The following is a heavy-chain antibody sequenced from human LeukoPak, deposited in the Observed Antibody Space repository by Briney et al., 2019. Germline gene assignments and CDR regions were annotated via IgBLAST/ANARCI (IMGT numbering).Heavy chain of an antibody. V-gene: IGHV4-59*08. CDR1: GASISSYY. CDR3: TRHSTSSAPSAY. CDR2: ISNSGGT. Sequence: SETLSLTCTVSGASISSYYWTWVRQPPGKGLERIGYISNSGGTNYNPSLTRRVTISVDTSKNQFSLKLTSVTAADTAIYFCTRHSTSSAPSAYWGQGTLVTVSS. D-gene: IGHD2-2*01. J-gene: IGHJ4*02.